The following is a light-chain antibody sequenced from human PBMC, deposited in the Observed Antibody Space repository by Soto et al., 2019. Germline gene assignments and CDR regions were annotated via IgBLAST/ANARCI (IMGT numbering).Light chain of an antibody. Sequence: VVMTQSPLSLPVTLGQPASISCRSSQSLVYSDGNTYLNWFQQRPGQSPRRLIYKVSNRDSGVPDRFSGSGSGTDFTLKISRVEAEDVGVYHCMQALQTPRTFGQGTKVDIK. CDR1: QSLVYSDGNTY. J-gene: IGKJ1*01. CDR2: KVS. V-gene: IGKV2-30*01. CDR3: MQALQTPRT.